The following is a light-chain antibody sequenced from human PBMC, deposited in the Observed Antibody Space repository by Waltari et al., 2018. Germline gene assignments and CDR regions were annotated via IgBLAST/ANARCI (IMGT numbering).Light chain of an antibody. CDR1: QSISSY. V-gene: IGKV1-39*01. CDR3: QQSHSTPIT. J-gene: IGKJ5*01. Sequence: DIQMTQSPASLSASVGDRVTLTCRASQSISSYLNWYQQKPGKAPNLLIYAASSLQSGVPSRFSGNQSGTDFSLTISSLQPEDFATYYCQQSHSTPITFGQGTRLDIK. CDR2: AAS.